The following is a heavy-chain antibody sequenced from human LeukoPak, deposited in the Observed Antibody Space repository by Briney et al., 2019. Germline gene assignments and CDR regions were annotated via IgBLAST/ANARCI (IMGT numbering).Heavy chain of an antibody. J-gene: IGHJ3*02. CDR2: ISWNSGSI. D-gene: IGHD3-16*02. Sequence: GRSLRLSCAASGFTFDDYAMHWVRQAPGKGLEWVSGISWNSGSIGYADSVKGRFTISRDNAKNSLYLQMNSLRAEDTALYYCAKFPFYVWGSYRYKPNDAFDIWGQGTMVTVSS. V-gene: IGHV3-9*01. CDR1: GFTFDDYA. CDR3: AKFPFYVWGSYRYKPNDAFDI.